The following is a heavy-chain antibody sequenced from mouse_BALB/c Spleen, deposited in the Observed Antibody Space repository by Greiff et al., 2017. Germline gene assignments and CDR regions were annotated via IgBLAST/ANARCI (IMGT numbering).Heavy chain of an antibody. Sequence: EVQLQQSGTVLARPGASVKMSCKASGYTFTSYWMHWVKQRPGQGLEWIGAIYPGNSDTSYNQKFKGKAKLTAVTSTSTAYMELSSLTNEDSAVYYCTRKREGYERWYFDVWGAGTTVTVSS. CDR3: TRKREGYERWYFDV. V-gene: IGHV1-5*01. CDR1: GYTFTSYW. J-gene: IGHJ1*01. D-gene: IGHD2-2*01. CDR2: IYPGNSDT.